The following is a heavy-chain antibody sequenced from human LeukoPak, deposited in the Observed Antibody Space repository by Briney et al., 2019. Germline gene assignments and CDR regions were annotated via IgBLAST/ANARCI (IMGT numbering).Heavy chain of an antibody. J-gene: IGHJ4*02. CDR2: ISSSGSTI. CDR3: AKDISSYYGSGSYYSY. V-gene: IGHV3-48*04. CDR1: GFTFSSYS. D-gene: IGHD3-10*01. Sequence: GGSLRLSCAASGFTFSSYSMSWIRQAPGKGLEWVSYISSSGSTIYYADSVKGRFTISRDNAKNSLYLQMNSLRAEDTALYYCAKDISSYYGSGSYYSYWGQGTLVTVSS.